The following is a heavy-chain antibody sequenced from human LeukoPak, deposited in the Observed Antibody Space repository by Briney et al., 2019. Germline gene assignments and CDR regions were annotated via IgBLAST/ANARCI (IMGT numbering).Heavy chain of an antibody. CDR3: TTDSGHVAAADTDAFDI. CDR1: GFTLSSYW. V-gene: IGHV3-7*03. J-gene: IGHJ3*02. D-gene: IGHD6-13*01. Sequence: GGSLRLSCAASGFTLSSYWMTWVRQAPGKGLEWVANIKQDGSKKNYVDSVKGRFTISRDNTKNSLYLQMNSLRAEDTAVYYCTTDSGHVAAADTDAFDIWGQGTMVTVSS. CDR2: IKQDGSKK.